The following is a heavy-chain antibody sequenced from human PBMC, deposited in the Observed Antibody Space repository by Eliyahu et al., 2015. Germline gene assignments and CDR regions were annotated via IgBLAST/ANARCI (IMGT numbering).Heavy chain of an antibody. CDR3: VRETGRKPYYDSSGHPDY. CDR1: GYTFTXHX. V-gene: IGHV1-2*02. Sequence: QVQLVQSGAAAKKPGXSVRVSCKAXGYTFTXHXIHWVXXAPGXGLXWVGWINPKIGFTHYAQKFQGRVTMTSDTSITTVYMELRSLRSDDTALYFCVRETGRKPYYDSSGHPDYWGQGTLVTVSS. J-gene: IGHJ4*02. D-gene: IGHD3-22*01. CDR2: INPKIGFT.